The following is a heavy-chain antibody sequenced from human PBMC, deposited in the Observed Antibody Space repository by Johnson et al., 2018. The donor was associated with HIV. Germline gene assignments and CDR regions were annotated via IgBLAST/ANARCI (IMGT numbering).Heavy chain of an antibody. CDR3: ARGPIADDAFDI. CDR2: ISNNGDST. J-gene: IGHJ3*02. Sequence: VQLVESGGGLVQPGGSLRLSCAASGFTFSSYAMHWVRQAPGKGLEYFSAISNNGDSTYYANSVKDRFTISRDNSKNTLYLQMGSLRAEDTAVYFCARGPIADDAFDIWGQGTMVTVSS. V-gene: IGHV3-64*01. CDR1: GFTFSSYA. D-gene: IGHD3-16*02.